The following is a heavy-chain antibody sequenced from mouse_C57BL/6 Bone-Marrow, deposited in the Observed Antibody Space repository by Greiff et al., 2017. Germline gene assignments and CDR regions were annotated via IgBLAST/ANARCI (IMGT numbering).Heavy chain of an antibody. CDR3: VWSAWFAY. CDR2: IYPRSGNT. D-gene: IGHD1-1*02. V-gene: IGHV1-81*01. Sequence: QVQLKESGAELARPGASVKLSCKASGYTFTSYGISWVKQRTGQGLEWIGEIYPRSGNTYYNEKFKGKATLTADKSSSTAYMELRSLTSADSAVYFCVWSAWFAYWGQGTLVTVSA. CDR1: GYTFTSYG. J-gene: IGHJ3*01.